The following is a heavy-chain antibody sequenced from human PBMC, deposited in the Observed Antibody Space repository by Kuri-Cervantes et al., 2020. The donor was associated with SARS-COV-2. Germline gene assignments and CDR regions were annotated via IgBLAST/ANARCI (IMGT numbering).Heavy chain of an antibody. Sequence: ASVKVSCKASGYTFTSYYMHWVRQAPGQGLEWMGWINPNSGGTNYAQKFQGRVTMTRDTSISTAYMELSRLRSDDTAVYYSARDRTPHYYDSSGYQYYFDYWGQGTLVTVSS. CDR2: INPNSGGT. V-gene: IGHV1-2*02. CDR1: GYTFTSYY. CDR3: ARDRTPHYYDSSGYQYYFDY. J-gene: IGHJ4*02. D-gene: IGHD3-22*01.